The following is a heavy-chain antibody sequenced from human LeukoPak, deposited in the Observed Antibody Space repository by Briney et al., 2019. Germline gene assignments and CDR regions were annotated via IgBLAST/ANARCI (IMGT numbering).Heavy chain of an antibody. J-gene: IGHJ5*02. CDR2: ISSSSRYI. D-gene: IGHD5-12*01. CDR3: ARVNKKVYGGYDSSWFDP. Sequence: VGSLRLSCAASGFTFSSYSMNWVRQAPGKGLEWVSSISSSSRYIYYADSVKGRFTTSRDNAKNSLYLQMNRLRAEDTAMYYCARVNKKVYGGYDSSWFDPWGQGTLVTVSS. CDR1: GFTFSSYS. V-gene: IGHV3-21*01.